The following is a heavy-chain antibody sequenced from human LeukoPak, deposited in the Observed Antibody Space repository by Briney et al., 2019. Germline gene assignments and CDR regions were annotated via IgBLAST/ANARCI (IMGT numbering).Heavy chain of an antibody. J-gene: IGHJ5*01. CDR2: ISGDGTRT. D-gene: IGHD3-22*01. CDR1: GFSFSSYA. CDR3: AKGPHYYYDSSGYWFDY. V-gene: IGHV3-23*01. Sequence: GGSLRLSCAASGFSFSSYAMTWARQAPVKGLEWVSAISGDGTRTYYADSVKGRFTISRDNSKNTLYLEMSSLRVEDTAIYYCAKGPHYYYDSSGYWFDYWGQGTLVTVSS.